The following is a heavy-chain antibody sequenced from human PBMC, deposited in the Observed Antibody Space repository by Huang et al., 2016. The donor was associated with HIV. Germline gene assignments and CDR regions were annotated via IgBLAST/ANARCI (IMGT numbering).Heavy chain of an antibody. CDR2: ISYDGRNK. CDR1: GFSFSDSG. J-gene: IGHJ4*02. D-gene: IGHD3-10*01. Sequence: VVEPGRSLRVSCAASGFSFSDSGMTWVRQAPGKGLEWVAVISYDGRNKFYADSVKGRFTISRDNSKNTVYLQMNSLRAGDTAVYYCAKDRRAYYYGSGIEYWGQGARVTVSS. V-gene: IGHV3-30*18. CDR3: AKDRRAYYYGSGIEY.